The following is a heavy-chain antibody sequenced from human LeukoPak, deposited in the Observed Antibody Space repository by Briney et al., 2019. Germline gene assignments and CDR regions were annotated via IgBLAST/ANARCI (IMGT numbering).Heavy chain of an antibody. J-gene: IGHJ3*02. V-gene: IGHV3-9*01. CDR2: ISWNSRSI. CDR3: AKGGSYLSAFDI. D-gene: IGHD1-26*01. CDR1: GFTFNDYA. Sequence: GGSLRLSCATSGFTFNDYAMYWVRQAPGKGLEWVSGISWNSRSIAYADSVKGRFTISRDNSKNTLYLQMNSLRAEDTAVYYCAKGGSYLSAFDIWGQGTMVTVSS.